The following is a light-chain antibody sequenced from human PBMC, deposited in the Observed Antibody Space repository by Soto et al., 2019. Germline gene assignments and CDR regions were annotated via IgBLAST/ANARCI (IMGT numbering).Light chain of an antibody. V-gene: IGKV1-27*01. Sequence: DIQMTQSPTSLSASVGDRVTITCRASQGIRNFVAWYQQKPWKAPKLLIYAASTLQSGAPSRFSGSGSGTDFTRTINSLQPEDVATYSCQKYSSVPVFGPGTKVEIK. CDR2: AAS. CDR3: QKYSSVPV. CDR1: QGIRNF. J-gene: IGKJ3*01.